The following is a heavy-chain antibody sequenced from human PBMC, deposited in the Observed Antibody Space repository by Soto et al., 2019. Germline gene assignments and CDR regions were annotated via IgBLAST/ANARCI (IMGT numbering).Heavy chain of an antibody. Sequence: PGGSLRLSCAASGFTFSSYSMNWVRQAPGKGLEWVSSISCCSSYIYYADSVKGRFTISRDNAKNSLYLQINSLRAEDTAVYYCARDAGYCSGGSCYTVKNWFDPWGQGTLVTVSS. V-gene: IGHV3-21*01. J-gene: IGHJ5*02. CDR3: ARDAGYCSGGSCYTVKNWFDP. CDR2: ISCCSSYI. CDR1: GFTFSSYS. D-gene: IGHD2-15*01.